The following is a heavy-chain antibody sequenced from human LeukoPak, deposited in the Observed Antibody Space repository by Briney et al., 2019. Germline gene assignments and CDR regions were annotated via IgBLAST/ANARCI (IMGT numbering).Heavy chain of an antibody. Sequence: ASVKVSCKASGYTFTGYYMHWVRQAPGQGLEWMGRINPNSGGTNYAQKFQGRVTMTRDTSISTAYMELSRLRSDDTAVYYCARGTTSPMIVVVNPFDYWGQGTLVTASS. CDR2: INPNSGGT. V-gene: IGHV1-2*06. J-gene: IGHJ4*02. D-gene: IGHD3-22*01. CDR1: GYTFTGYY. CDR3: ARGTTSPMIVVVNPFDY.